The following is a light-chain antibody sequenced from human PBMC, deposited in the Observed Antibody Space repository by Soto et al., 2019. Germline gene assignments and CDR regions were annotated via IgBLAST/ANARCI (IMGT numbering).Light chain of an antibody. CDR2: DAS. Sequence: DIPMTQSPSTLSASVGDRVTITCRASQTISSGLAWYQQKPGKAPKVLIYDASTLESGVPSRFSGSGSGTEFTLTISSLQPEDFAAYYCQQYKSYKTFGQGTKVEIK. J-gene: IGKJ1*01. V-gene: IGKV1-5*01. CDR1: QTISSG. CDR3: QQYKSYKT.